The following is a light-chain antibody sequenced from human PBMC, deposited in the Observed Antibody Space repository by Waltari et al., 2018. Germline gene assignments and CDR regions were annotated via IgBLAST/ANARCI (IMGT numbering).Light chain of an antibody. CDR3: CSYAGGRPHVV. CDR1: SSDVGTYNL. V-gene: IGLV2-23*01. Sequence: GQSITISCTGTSSDVGTYNLVSWYQQHPGKAPKLMIYEGTKRPSGVSNRFSGSKSGNTASLTISWLQAEDEAHYYCCSYAGGRPHVVFGGGTQLTVL. CDR2: EGT. J-gene: IGLJ2*01.